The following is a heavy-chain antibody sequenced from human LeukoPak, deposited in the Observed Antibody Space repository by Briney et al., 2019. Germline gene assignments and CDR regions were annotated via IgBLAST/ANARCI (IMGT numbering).Heavy chain of an antibody. CDR2: IKQDGSEK. CDR3: AGYCSGGSCLTDY. D-gene: IGHD2-15*01. J-gene: IGHJ4*02. CDR1: GFTFSSYW. V-gene: IGHV3-7*01. Sequence: GGSLRLSCAASGFTFSSYWMSWVRQAPGKGLEWVANIKQDGSEKHYVDSVKGRFTISRDNSKNTLYLQMNSLRAEDTAVYYCAGYCSGGSCLTDYWGQGTLVTVSS.